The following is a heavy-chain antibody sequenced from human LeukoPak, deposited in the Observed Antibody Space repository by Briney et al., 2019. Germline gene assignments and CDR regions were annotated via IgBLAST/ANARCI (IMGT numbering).Heavy chain of an antibody. J-gene: IGHJ5*02. CDR3: ARVSYCSGGSCYSNWFDP. CDR1: GYTFTSYD. D-gene: IGHD2-15*01. CDR2: MNPNSGNT. V-gene: IGHV1-8*01. Sequence: ASVKVSCKASGYTFTSYDINWVRQATGQGLEWMGWMNPNSGNTGYAQKFQGRVTMTRNTSISTAYMELSSLRSEHTAVYYCARVSYCSGGSCYSNWFDPWGQGTLVTVSS.